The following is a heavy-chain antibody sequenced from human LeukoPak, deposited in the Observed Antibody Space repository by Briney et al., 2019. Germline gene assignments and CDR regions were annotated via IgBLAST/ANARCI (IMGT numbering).Heavy chain of an antibody. CDR1: GYRFTGYW. Sequence: GESLKISCKGSGYRFTGYWIVWVRQMPGKGLEWMGIIYPGDSDVRYSPSFQGQVTISVDKSISTAYLQWSSLKASDTAIYYCARRDDIGGGSFDIWGQGTMVTVSS. D-gene: IGHD3-16*01. CDR2: IYPGDSDV. V-gene: IGHV5-51*01. CDR3: ARRDDIGGGSFDI. J-gene: IGHJ3*02.